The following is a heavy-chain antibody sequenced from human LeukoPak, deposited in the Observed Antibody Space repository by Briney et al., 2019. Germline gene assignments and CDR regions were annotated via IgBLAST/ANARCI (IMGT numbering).Heavy chain of an antibody. V-gene: IGHV3-30*18. Sequence: GRSLRLSCAASGFTFSSYGMHWVRQAPGKGLEWVAVISYDGSNKYYADSVKGRFTISRDNSKNTLYLQMNSLRAEDTAVYYCAKGGRVVTANDYFDYWGQGTLVTVSS. J-gene: IGHJ4*02. CDR2: ISYDGSNK. CDR1: GFTFSSYG. CDR3: AKGGRVVTANDYFDY. D-gene: IGHD2-21*02.